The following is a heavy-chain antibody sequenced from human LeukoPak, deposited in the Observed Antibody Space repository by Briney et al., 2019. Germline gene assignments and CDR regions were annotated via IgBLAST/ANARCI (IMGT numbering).Heavy chain of an antibody. V-gene: IGHV1-2*02. D-gene: IGHD4-17*01. CDR2: INPNSGGT. CDR3: ARLSRDGDYVDY. J-gene: IGHJ4*02. CDR1: GYTFTGYY. Sequence: ASVKVSCKASGYTFTGYYMHWVRQAPGQGLEWMGWINPNSGGTNYAQKFQGRVTMTRDKSISTAYLQWSSLKASDTAMYYCARLSRDGDYVDYWGQGTLVTVSS.